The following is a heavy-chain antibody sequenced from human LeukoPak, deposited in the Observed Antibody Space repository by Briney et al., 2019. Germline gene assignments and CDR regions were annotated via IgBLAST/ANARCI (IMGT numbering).Heavy chain of an antibody. J-gene: IGHJ3*02. V-gene: IGHV4-59*01. CDR3: ARELGRAFDI. CDR1: GGSISTYH. Sequence: SETLFLTCTVSGGSISTYHWSWIRQPPGKGLEWIGYIYYSGDTNQNPSLNSRATISVDTSKNQFSLKLKSVVAADTAVYYCARELGRAFDIWGQGKLVTVSS. CDR2: IYYSGDT.